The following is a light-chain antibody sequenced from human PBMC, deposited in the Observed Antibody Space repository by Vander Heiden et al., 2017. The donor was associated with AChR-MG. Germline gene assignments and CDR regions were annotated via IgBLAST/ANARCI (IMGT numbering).Light chain of an antibody. CDR2: DDS. V-gene: IGLV3-21*03. CDR3: QVWDSSSGPVV. Sequence: SYVLTQPPSVSVAPGKTPRITCGGNNMGSKSVHWYQQKPGQAPVLVVYDDSDRRSGIPERFSGSNSGNTATLTISRVEAGDEADYYCQVWDSSSGPVVFGGGTKLTVL. J-gene: IGLJ2*01. CDR1: NMGSKS.